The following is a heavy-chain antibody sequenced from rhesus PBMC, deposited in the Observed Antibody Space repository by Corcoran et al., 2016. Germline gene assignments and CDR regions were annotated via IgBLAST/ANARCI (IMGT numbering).Heavy chain of an antibody. CDR1: GYSISRYFY. D-gene: IGHD6-25*01. CDR3: AKGSSGSYVEYFEF. Sequence: QVQLQESGPGLVTPSETLSLTCAFPGYSISRYFYWRWTRPSPRQGREWIGGFAGSYGNSDLNPSLKSRVTLSVDTSKNQFSVKLISVTAADTATYYCAKGSSGSYVEYFEFWGQGALVTVSS. CDR2: FAGSYGNS. J-gene: IGHJ1*01. V-gene: IGHV4S14*01.